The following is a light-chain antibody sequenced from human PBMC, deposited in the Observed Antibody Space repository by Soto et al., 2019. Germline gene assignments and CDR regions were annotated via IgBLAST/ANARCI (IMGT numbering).Light chain of an antibody. V-gene: IGKV1-9*01. CDR2: GAT. J-gene: IGKJ5*01. CDR3: HQLKNYPT. CDR1: QGIISY. Sequence: IQLTQSPSSLSASVGDRVSITCRASQGIISYLAWYQQKPGKAPNVLISGATTLQSGVPSRFSGSGSGTDFTLTISSLQTEDFATYYCHQLKNYPTFGQGTRLELK.